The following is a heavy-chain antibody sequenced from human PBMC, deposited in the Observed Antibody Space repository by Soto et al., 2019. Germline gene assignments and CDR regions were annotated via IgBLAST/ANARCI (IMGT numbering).Heavy chain of an antibody. CDR1: EFTFGGLG. J-gene: IGHJ4*02. CDR3: VSWMSAHFDY. V-gene: IGHV3-23*01. Sequence: GGSLRLSCAAPEFTFGGLGLSWVRQSPGRGLEWVSTISRDEDNTHYADSVNGRFTISKDRSTNTLHLHMASLRAEDTAMYYCVSWMSAHFDYWGQGTLVTVSS. D-gene: IGHD2-2*03. CDR2: ISRDEDNT.